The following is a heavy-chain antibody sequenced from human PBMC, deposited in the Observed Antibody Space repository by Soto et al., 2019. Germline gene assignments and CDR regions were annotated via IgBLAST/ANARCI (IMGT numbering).Heavy chain of an antibody. J-gene: IGHJ4*02. V-gene: IGHV1-2*02. Sequence: QVQLVQSGAEVKKPGASVKVSCKASGYTFTGYYMHCVRQAPGQGLEWMGWINPNSGVTNYAQKFQGRVTMTRDTSISTAYMELSRLRSDDTAVYYCARGEGRAVAGIPYWGQGTLVTVSS. CDR2: INPNSGVT. D-gene: IGHD6-19*01. CDR3: ARGEGRAVAGIPY. CDR1: GYTFTGYY.